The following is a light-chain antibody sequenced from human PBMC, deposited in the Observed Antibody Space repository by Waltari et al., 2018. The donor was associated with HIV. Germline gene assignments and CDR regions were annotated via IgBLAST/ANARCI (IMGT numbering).Light chain of an antibody. CDR2: EVS. CDR1: SSDIGGYKY. Sequence: QSALTQPASVSGSPGQSITISCTGTSSDIGGYKYVSWYQQQPGKAPTLMISEVSNRPAGVSNRCSGSKSCNTASLTISGLQAEDEADYDGSAYTTSSTWVFGGGTKLTVL. V-gene: IGLV2-14*01. CDR3: SAYTTSSTWV. J-gene: IGLJ3*02.